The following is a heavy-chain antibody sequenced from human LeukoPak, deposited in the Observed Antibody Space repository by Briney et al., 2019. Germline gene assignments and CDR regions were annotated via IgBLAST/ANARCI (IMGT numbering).Heavy chain of an antibody. Sequence: GGALRLSCAASGFTFSSYAMHWVRQAPGKGLEWVAVISYDGNNKYYADSVKGRFTISRDNSKNTLFLQMSSLRAEDTAVCYCVRGSYYYYGMDVWGQGTTVTVSS. CDR1: GFTFSSYA. J-gene: IGHJ6*02. CDR2: ISYDGNNK. V-gene: IGHV3-30-3*01. CDR3: VRGSYYYYGMDV.